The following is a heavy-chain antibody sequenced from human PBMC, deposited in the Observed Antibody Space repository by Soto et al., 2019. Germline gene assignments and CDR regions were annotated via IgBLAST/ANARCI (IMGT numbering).Heavy chain of an antibody. CDR2: IRSKADNYAT. V-gene: IGHV3-73*01. CDR3: SCPSRASCSGGSCYDY. D-gene: IGHD2-15*01. Sequence: GGSLRLSCAASGFTFSGSAVHWVRQATGKXLEWVGRIRSKADNYATTYGAPVKGRFTISRDDSKNTAYLQMNSLKTEDTAVYFCSCPSRASCSGGSCYDYWGQGILVTVSS. J-gene: IGHJ4*02. CDR1: GFTFSGSA.